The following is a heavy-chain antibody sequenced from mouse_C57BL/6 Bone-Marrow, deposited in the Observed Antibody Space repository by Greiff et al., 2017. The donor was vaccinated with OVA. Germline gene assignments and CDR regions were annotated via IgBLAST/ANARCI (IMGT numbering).Heavy chain of an antibody. Sequence: QVQLQQSGAELAKPGASVKLSCKASGYTFTSYWMHWVKQRPGQGLEWIGYINPSSGYTKYNQKFKDKATLTADNSSSTAYMQLSSLTYEDSAVYYCARPYWYAMDYWGQGTSVTVSS. CDR1: GYTFTSYW. D-gene: IGHD4-1*01. V-gene: IGHV1-7*01. J-gene: IGHJ4*01. CDR3: ARPYWYAMDY. CDR2: INPSSGYT.